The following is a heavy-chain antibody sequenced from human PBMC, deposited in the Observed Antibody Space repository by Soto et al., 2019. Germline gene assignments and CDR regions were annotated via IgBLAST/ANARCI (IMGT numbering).Heavy chain of an antibody. Sequence: SETLSLTCAVSGGSISSSDWWTWVRQPPGKGLEWIGEIYHSGSTNFNPSLKSRVTISVDKSKNQLSLKLSSVTAADTAVYYCARRTTIGAYYFYYGMDVWGQGTTVTVSS. CDR3: ARRTTIGAYYFYYGMDV. CDR2: IYHSGST. J-gene: IGHJ6*02. D-gene: IGHD1-1*01. CDR1: GGSISSSDW. V-gene: IGHV4-4*02.